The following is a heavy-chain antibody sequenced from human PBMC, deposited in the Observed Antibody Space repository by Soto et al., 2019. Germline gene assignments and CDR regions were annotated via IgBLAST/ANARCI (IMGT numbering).Heavy chain of an antibody. J-gene: IGHJ4*01. CDR1: GGTCSSYA. D-gene: IGHD1-26*01. Sequence: VKLGQSGAEVKKPGSSVKVSCKASGGTCSSYAINWVRPAHGQGIEWMGEIIHIFGTANYAQKLQSRVTITADESTSPAYMKLSTLRSEDTDVYYCARDAGSHSVEIDYWGHGNLVSVS. V-gene: IGHV1-69*01. CDR3: ARDAGSHSVEIDY. CDR2: IIHIFGTA.